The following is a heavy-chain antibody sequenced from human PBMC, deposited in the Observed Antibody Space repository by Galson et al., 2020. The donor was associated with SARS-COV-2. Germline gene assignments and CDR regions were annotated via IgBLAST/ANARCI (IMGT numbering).Heavy chain of an antibody. V-gene: IGHV3-7*01. CDR2: INDDGSEG. D-gene: IGHD3-10*01. Sequence: GGSLRLSCIASGFNFNEYWMSWVRQAPGRGLEWVANINDDGSEGYYVDSVKDRFTISRDNANNALYLQMDALGAADTAVDYCAREPGSREYSFDFWGQGTRVTVSS. CDR1: GFNFNEYW. CDR3: AREPGSREYSFDF. J-gene: IGHJ4*02.